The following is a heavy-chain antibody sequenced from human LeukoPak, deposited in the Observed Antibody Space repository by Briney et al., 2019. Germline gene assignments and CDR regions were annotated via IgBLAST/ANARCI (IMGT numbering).Heavy chain of an antibody. Sequence: GGSLRLSCAASGFTFSSYWMSWVRQAPGKGMEWVANIKQDGSEKYYVDSVKGRFTISRDNARNSLYLQMNSLRAEDTAVYYCASQSSPQYASIFPDYFDYWGQGTLVTVSS. CDR3: ASQSSPQYASIFPDYFDY. CDR1: GFTFSSYW. J-gene: IGHJ4*02. V-gene: IGHV3-7*01. CDR2: IKQDGSEK. D-gene: IGHD2-8*01.